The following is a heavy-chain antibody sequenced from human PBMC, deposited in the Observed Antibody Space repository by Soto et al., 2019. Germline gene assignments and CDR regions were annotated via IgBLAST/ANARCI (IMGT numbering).Heavy chain of an antibody. Sequence: ASVKVSCKASGYTFTSYAMHWVRQAPGQRLEWMGWINAGNGNTKYSQKFQGRVTITRDTSASTAYMELSSLISEDTALYYCARADYVSVYYYGMDVWGQGTTVTVSS. CDR3: ARADYVSVYYYGMDV. J-gene: IGHJ6*02. CDR1: GYTFTSYA. V-gene: IGHV1-3*01. CDR2: INAGNGNT. D-gene: IGHD4-17*01.